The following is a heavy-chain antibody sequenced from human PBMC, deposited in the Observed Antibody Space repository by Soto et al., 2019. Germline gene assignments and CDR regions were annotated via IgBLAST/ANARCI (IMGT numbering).Heavy chain of an antibody. CDR3: ASVERGTAPTDVDAFDI. CDR2: MSHSGGT. D-gene: IGHD2-21*02. CDR1: GGFVSSGSYY. V-gene: IGHV4-34*01. J-gene: IGHJ3*02. Sequence: QVQLQQWGAGLLKPSETLSLTCAVYGGFVSSGSYYWSWLRQPPGKGLEWLGEMSHSGGTHFKPSLKRRVTISVDTSKNQFSLKMSSVTAADTALYYCASVERGTAPTDVDAFDIWGPGTMVTVSS.